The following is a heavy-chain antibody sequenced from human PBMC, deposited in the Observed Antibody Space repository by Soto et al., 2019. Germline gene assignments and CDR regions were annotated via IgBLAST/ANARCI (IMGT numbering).Heavy chain of an antibody. CDR3: ARGFDFWSGYYLDY. J-gene: IGHJ4*02. Sequence: QVQLVESGGGVVQPGRSLRLSCAASGFTFSSYAMHWVRQAPGKGLEWVAVISYDGSNKYYADSVKGRFTISRDNSKNTLYLQMNSLRAEDTAVYYCARGFDFWSGYYLDYWGQGTLVTVSS. CDR1: GFTFSSYA. CDR2: ISYDGSNK. D-gene: IGHD3-3*01. V-gene: IGHV3-30-3*01.